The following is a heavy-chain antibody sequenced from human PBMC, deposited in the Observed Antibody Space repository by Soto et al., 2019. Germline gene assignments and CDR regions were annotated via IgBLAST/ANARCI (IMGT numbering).Heavy chain of an antibody. Sequence: GGSLRLSCAASGFTFSSYAMTWVRQAPGKGLEWVSAISGIGGSTYYADSVKGRFTISRDNSKNTLYLQMNSLRAEDTAVYYCATELRYFDWFPAWFDPWGQGTLVTVSS. V-gene: IGHV3-23*01. J-gene: IGHJ5*02. CDR1: GFTFSSYA. CDR2: ISGIGGST. CDR3: ATELRYFDWFPAWFDP. D-gene: IGHD3-9*01.